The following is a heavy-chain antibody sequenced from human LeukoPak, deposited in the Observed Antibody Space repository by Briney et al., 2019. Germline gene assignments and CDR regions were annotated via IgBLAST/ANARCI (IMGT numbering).Heavy chain of an antibody. J-gene: IGHJ4*02. CDR2: IYTSGTT. CDR3: ARLSTVTTSFDY. Sequence: SETLSLTCTVSGGSISGYYWSWIRQPAGKGLEWIGRIYTSGTTHYNPSLKSRVTMSVDTSKNQFSLKLSSVTAADTAVYYCARLSTVTTSFDYWGQGTLVTVSS. D-gene: IGHD4-17*01. V-gene: IGHV4-4*07. CDR1: GGSISGYY.